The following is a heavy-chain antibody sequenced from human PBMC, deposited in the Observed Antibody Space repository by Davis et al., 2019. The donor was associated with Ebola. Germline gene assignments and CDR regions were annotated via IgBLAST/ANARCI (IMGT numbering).Heavy chain of an antibody. CDR2: IKQDGSEK. Sequence: GESLKISCAASGFSFSSYWMSWVRQAPGKGLEWVANIKQDGSEKYYVDSVEGRFTISRDNDKNSLSLQMNGLRAEDTAVYYCARGPSTGNSFTYWGQGTLVTVSS. J-gene: IGHJ4*02. CDR1: GFSFSSYW. D-gene: IGHD4-23*01. V-gene: IGHV3-7*01. CDR3: ARGPSTGNSFTY.